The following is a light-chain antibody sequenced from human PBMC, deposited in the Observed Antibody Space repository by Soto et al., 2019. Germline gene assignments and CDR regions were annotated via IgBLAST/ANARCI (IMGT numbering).Light chain of an antibody. CDR3: MQGTHWPPYT. CDR2: RVS. V-gene: IGKV2-30*02. Sequence: DVVMTQSPLSLPVNLGEPAAISCRSTQSLVHSDGDTYLSWFHQRPGQSPRRLIFRVSKRDFGVPPRFLGRGSGTDLTLEITSVEAEDVGVYYCMQGTHWPPYTFGQGTRLEIK. CDR1: QSLVHSDGDTY. J-gene: IGKJ2*01.